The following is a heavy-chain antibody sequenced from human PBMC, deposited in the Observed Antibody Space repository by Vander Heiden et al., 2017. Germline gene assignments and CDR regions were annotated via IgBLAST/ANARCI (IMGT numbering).Heavy chain of an antibody. J-gene: IGHJ3*01. Sequence: QLRLQESGPGLVKPSETLSLTCTVSGGSISSGDYYWVGSRQRPGKGLEWIGSGYYSVNTYYNPSLKSRVSISVDTTKNQVSLQLSSVTAGDTAMYYCARDAHNYIWVTFTDAFDVWGQGTMVTVSS. CDR3: ARDAHNYIWVTFTDAFDV. CDR2: GYYSVNT. D-gene: IGHD3-16*01. CDR1: GGSISSGDYY. V-gene: IGHV4-39*01.